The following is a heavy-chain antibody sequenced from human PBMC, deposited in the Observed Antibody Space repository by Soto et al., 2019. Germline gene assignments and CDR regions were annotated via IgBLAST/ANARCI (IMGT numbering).Heavy chain of an antibody. J-gene: IGHJ6*03. D-gene: IGHD3-16*01. V-gene: IGHV3-23*01. CDR1: GFTFSSYA. CDR3: AKRGGRSGEGPYYYYDYMDV. Sequence: EVQLLESGGGLVQPGGSLRLSCAASGFTFSSYAMSWVRQAPGEGLEWVSAISGSGGSTYYADSVKGRCTISRDNSKNTQYLQRNRLRAEDTTVYYGAKRGGRSGEGPYYYYDYMDVWGKGTTVTVSS. CDR2: ISGSGGST.